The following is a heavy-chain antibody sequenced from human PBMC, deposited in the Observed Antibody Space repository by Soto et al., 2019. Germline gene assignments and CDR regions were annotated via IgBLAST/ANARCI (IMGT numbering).Heavy chain of an antibody. CDR2: ISAYNGNT. V-gene: IGHV1-18*01. CDR1: GYTFTSYG. Sequence: ASVKVSCKASGYTFTSYGISWVRQAPGQGLEWMGWISAYNGNTNYAQKRQGRVTMTTDTSTSTAYMELRSLRSDDTAVYYCARDQYCSGGSCWRDYYYGMDVWGQGTTVTVSS. J-gene: IGHJ6*02. D-gene: IGHD2-15*01. CDR3: ARDQYCSGGSCWRDYYYGMDV.